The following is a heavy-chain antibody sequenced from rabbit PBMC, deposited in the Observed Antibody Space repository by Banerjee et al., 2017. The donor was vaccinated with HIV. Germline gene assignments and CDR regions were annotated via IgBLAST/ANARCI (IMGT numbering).Heavy chain of an antibody. Sequence: QEQLEESGGGLVQPGGSLKLSCIASGLDLNNYSMTWVRQAPGKGLEWIGCINTSSGNTVYASWAKGRFTISKTSSTTVTLQMTSLTAADTATYFCARDLAGVVGWNLNLWGPGTLVTVS. V-gene: IGHV1S45*01. J-gene: IGHJ4*01. CDR3: ARDLAGVVGWNLNL. CDR2: INTSSGNT. CDR1: GLDLNNYS. D-gene: IGHD4-1*01.